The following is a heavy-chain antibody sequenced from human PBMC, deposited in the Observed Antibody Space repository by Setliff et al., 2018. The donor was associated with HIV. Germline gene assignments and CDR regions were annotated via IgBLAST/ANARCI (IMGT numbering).Heavy chain of an antibody. CDR1: GYTFIHYD. J-gene: IGHJ4*02. CDR3: ARVVRGVIQSAKTFDY. D-gene: IGHD2-21*01. V-gene: IGHV1-18*01. CDR2: INVNNGNT. Sequence: ASVKVSCKASGYTFIHYDVSWVRRAPGQGLEWMGWINVNNGNTNYAQKFQGRVTMTTDTSTTTVYMELRSLRSGDTAVYYCARVVRGVIQSAKTFDYWGQGTLVTVSS.